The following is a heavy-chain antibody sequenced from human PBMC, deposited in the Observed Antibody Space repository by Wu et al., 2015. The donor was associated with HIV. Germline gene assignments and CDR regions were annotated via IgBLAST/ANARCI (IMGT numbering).Heavy chain of an antibody. D-gene: IGHD4-11*01. CDR1: GYTFTNYY. CDR2: INPSGGAT. CDR3: ARDATPITTEFDF. J-gene: IGHJ4*02. V-gene: IGHV1-2*02. Sequence: VQSGAEVKKPGASVKVSCGASGYTFTNYYIHWLRQAPGQGLEWMAWINPSGGATIYAEDFEGRVTVTRDTSSETVYMELSGLTSGDTAIYYCARDATPITTEFDFWGQGTLITVSS.